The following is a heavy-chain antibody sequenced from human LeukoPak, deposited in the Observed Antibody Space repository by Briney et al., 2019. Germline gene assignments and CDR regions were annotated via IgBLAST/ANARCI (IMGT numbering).Heavy chain of an antibody. Sequence: SQTLSLTCAISGVTVSSNSAAWNWIRPSPSRGLEWLGRTSYRSKWYNDYAVSVKSRITINPDTSKKQFTLQLNSVAPEDTAVYYWARAVGRKAFDIWGQGTMVTVSS. V-gene: IGHV6-1*01. J-gene: IGHJ3*02. CDR1: GVTVSSNSAA. CDR3: ARAVGRKAFDI. D-gene: IGHD1-14*01. CDR2: TSYRSKWYN.